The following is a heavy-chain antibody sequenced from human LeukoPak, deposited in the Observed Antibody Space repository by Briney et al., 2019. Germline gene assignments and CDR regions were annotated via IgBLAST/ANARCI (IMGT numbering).Heavy chain of an antibody. CDR1: GFTFSSYA. Sequence: PGGSLRLSCAASGFTFSSYAMSWVRQAPGKGLEWVSAISGSGGSTYYADSVKGRFTISRDNSKNTLYLQMNSLRAEDTAVYYCAKEGDYVWGSYFRGYFDYWGQGTLVTVSS. CDR2: ISGSGGST. J-gene: IGHJ4*02. V-gene: IGHV3-23*01. CDR3: AKEGDYVWGSYFRGYFDY. D-gene: IGHD3-16*01.